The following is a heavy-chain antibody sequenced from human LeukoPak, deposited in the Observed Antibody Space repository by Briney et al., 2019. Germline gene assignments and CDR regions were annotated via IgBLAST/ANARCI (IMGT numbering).Heavy chain of an antibody. V-gene: IGHV3-48*03. CDR3: ARRELTHFDY. J-gene: IGHJ4*02. CDR1: GFTFSSYE. D-gene: IGHD1-26*01. CDR2: ISSSGSTI. Sequence: GGSLRLSCAASGFTFSSYEMNWVRQAPGKGLEWVSYISSSGSTIYYADSVKGRFTISRDNAKNSLYLQMNSLRAEDTAVYYCARRELTHFDYWGQGTLVTVSS.